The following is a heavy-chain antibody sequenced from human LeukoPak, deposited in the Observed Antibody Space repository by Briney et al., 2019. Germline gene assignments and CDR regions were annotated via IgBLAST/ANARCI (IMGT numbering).Heavy chain of an antibody. D-gene: IGHD6-13*01. Sequence: GESLKISCRGSGYSFLSHWIGWVRQMPGKGLEWMGIIYPGDSDTRYNPSFQGQVTISADKSISTAYLQWSSLKASDTAMYYCARHASPYSSNYYFDYWGQGALVTVSS. V-gene: IGHV5-51*01. CDR2: IYPGDSDT. CDR1: GYSFLSHW. CDR3: ARHASPYSSNYYFDY. J-gene: IGHJ4*02.